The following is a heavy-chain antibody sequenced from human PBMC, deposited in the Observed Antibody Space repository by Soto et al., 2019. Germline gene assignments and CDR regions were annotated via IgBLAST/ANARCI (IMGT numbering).Heavy chain of an antibody. D-gene: IGHD2-2*01. Sequence: ASETLSLTCTVSGGSISSGGYYWSWIRQHPGKGLEWIGYIYYSGSTYYNPSLKSRVTISVDTSKNQFSLKLSSVTAADTAVYYCARDRMPAATAIYYYYYGMDVWGQGTTVTVSS. CDR2: IYYSGST. CDR1: GGSISSGGYY. J-gene: IGHJ6*02. V-gene: IGHV4-31*03. CDR3: ARDRMPAATAIYYYYYGMDV.